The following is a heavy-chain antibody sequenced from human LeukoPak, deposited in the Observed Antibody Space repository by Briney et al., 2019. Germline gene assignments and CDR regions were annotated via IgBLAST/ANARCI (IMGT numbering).Heavy chain of an antibody. Sequence: GGSLRLSCSASGFTFSYYAMHWVRQTAGKGLEFVSGISSNGGSTYYADSLKGRFTISRDNSNNTLYLQMSSLRAEDTAVYYCAREKINADAFDIWGQGTMVTVSS. CDR2: ISSNGGST. D-gene: IGHD2-8*01. V-gene: IGHV3-64D*09. CDR1: GFTFSYYA. CDR3: AREKINADAFDI. J-gene: IGHJ3*02.